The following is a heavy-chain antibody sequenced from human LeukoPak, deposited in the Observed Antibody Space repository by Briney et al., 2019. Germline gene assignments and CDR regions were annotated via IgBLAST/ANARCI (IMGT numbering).Heavy chain of an antibody. CDR3: AAYAMVRGVIITPPFDY. CDR1: GFTFTSSA. D-gene: IGHD3-10*01. V-gene: IGHV1-58*01. Sequence: GASVKVSCKACGFTFTSSAVQWVRQARGQRLEWIGWIVVGSGNKNYVQKFQERVTITRDTSTSTAYMELSSLRSEDTAVYYCAAYAMVRGVIITPPFDYWGQGTLVTVSS. J-gene: IGHJ4*02. CDR2: IVVGSGNK.